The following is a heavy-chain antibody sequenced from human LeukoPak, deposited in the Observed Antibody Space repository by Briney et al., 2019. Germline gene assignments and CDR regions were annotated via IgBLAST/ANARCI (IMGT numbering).Heavy chain of an antibody. J-gene: IGHJ6*03. CDR2: IYTSGST. CDR3: ARGFRGFGVVIKDYYYYMDV. V-gene: IGHV4-61*02. Sequence: SETLSLTCTVSGGSISSGSYYWSWIRQPAGKGLEWIGRIYTSGSTNYNPSLKSRVTISVDTSKNQFSLKLSSVTAADTAVYYCARGFRGFGVVIKDYYYYMDVWGKGTTVTVSS. D-gene: IGHD3-3*01. CDR1: GGSISSGSYY.